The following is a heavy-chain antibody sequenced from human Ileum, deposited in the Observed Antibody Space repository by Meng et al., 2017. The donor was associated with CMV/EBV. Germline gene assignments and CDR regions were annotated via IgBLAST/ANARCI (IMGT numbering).Heavy chain of an antibody. CDR2: IYYSGST. Sequence: SETLSLTCTVSGDFISSSSYYWGWIRQPPGKGLEWIGSIYYSGSTYYNPSLKSRVTISVDTSKNQFSLKLSSVTAADTAVYYCARAGYYGSGSAPFGYWGQGTLVTVSS. V-gene: IGHV4-39*07. D-gene: IGHD3-10*01. J-gene: IGHJ4*02. CDR3: ARAGYYGSGSAPFGY. CDR1: GDFISSSSYY.